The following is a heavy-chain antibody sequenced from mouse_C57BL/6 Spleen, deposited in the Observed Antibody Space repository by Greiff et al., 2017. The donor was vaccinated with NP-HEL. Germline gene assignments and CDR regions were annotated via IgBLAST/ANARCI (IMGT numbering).Heavy chain of an antibody. D-gene: IGHD2-3*01. Sequence: VQLQQSGAELVRPGTSVKVSCKASGYAFTNYLIEWVKQRPGQGLEWIGVINPGSGGTNYNEKFKGKATLTADKSSSTAYMQLSSLTSEDSAVYFCARRGYDGFPFAYWGQGTLVTVSA. V-gene: IGHV1-54*01. CDR3: ARRGYDGFPFAY. J-gene: IGHJ3*01. CDR2: INPGSGGT. CDR1: GYAFTNYL.